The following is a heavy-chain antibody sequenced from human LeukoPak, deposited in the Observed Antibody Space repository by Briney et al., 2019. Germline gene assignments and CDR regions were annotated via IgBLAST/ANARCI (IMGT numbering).Heavy chain of an antibody. CDR3: ARVYCSGGSCYRYYYYMDV. J-gene: IGHJ6*03. D-gene: IGHD2-15*01. Sequence: GGSLRLSCAASGFTFSSYWMSWVRQAPGKGLEWVANIKQDGSEKYYVDSVKGRFTISRDNAKNSLYLQMNSLRAEDTAVYYCARVYCSGGSCYRYYYYMDVWGKGTTVTVSS. V-gene: IGHV3-7*01. CDR1: GFTFSSYW. CDR2: IKQDGSEK.